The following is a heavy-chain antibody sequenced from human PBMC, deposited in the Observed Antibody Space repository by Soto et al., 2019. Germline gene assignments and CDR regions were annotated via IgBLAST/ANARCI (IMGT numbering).Heavy chain of an antibody. Sequence: VQLVESGGGVVQPGRSLRPSCAASGFTFSDYAMHWVRQAPGKGLEWVAVVSHDGRNTHYADSVKGRFTISRDSSKNTVSLEMTSRRAEDTAVYYCAKGGRQWLVTSDFNYWGQGALVTVSS. CDR1: GFTFSDYA. V-gene: IGHV3-30*18. J-gene: IGHJ4*02. D-gene: IGHD6-19*01. CDR2: VSHDGRNT. CDR3: AKGGRQWLVTSDFNY.